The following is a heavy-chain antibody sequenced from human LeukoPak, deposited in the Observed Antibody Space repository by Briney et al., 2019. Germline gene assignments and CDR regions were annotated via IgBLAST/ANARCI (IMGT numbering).Heavy chain of an antibody. CDR1: GFTFSDYY. V-gene: IGHV3-23*01. D-gene: IGHD3-16*01. CDR3: AKDRGDTEPFDY. J-gene: IGHJ4*02. Sequence: GGSLRLSCAASGFTFSDYYMSWIRQAPGKGLEWVSAISGSGGSTYYADSVKGRFTISRDNSKNTLYLQMNSLRAEDTAVYYCAKDRGDTEPFDYWGQGTLVTVSS. CDR2: ISGSGGST.